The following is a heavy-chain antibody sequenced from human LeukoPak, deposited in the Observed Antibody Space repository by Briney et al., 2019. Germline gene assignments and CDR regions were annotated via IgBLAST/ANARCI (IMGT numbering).Heavy chain of an antibody. V-gene: IGHV3-11*04. CDR2: IGGSGATI. D-gene: IGHD4-17*01. J-gene: IGHJ3*01. CDR1: GFTFSDYY. Sequence: PGGSLRLSCAASGFTFSDYYMSWIRQAPGKGLEWVSYIGGSGATIYYADSVMGRFTISRDNAKNSLYLQMNSLRAEDTATYYCAKEAGQDFGALDAFDVWGQGTMVTVSS. CDR3: AKEAGQDFGALDAFDV.